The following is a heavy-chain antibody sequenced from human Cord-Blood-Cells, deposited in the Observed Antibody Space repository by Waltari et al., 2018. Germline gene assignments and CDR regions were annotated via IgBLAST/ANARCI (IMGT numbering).Heavy chain of an antibody. CDR2: IKSKTDGGTT. CDR1: GFTFSNAW. Sequence: EVQLVESGGGLVKPGGSLRLSCAASGFTFSNAWMSWVRQAPGKGRAWVGRIKSKTDGGTTDYAAPVKGRFTISRNDSTNTLYLQMNSLQTEDTAVYYCTTHRKITMVRGVIIDLDYWGQGTLVTVSS. V-gene: IGHV3-15*01. J-gene: IGHJ4*02. CDR3: TTHRKITMVRGVIIDLDY. D-gene: IGHD3-10*01.